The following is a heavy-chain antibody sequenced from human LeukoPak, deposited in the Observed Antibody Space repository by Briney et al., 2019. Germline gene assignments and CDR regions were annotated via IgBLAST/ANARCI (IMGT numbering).Heavy chain of an antibody. CDR1: GFTFSTYW. V-gene: IGHV3-74*01. J-gene: IGHJ1*01. D-gene: IGHD3-22*01. Sequence: GGSLRLSCAASGFTFSTYWMHWVRQAPGKGLGWVSHIKSDGGTNYAGSVKGRFTISRDNAKKTVSLQMNSLGPEDTGVYYCARAPSEIGGYYPEYFRHWGQGTLVTVSS. CDR3: ARAPSEIGGYYPEYFRH. CDR2: IKSDGGT.